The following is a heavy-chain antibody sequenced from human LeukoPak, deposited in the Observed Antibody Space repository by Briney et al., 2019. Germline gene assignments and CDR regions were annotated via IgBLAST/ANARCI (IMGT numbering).Heavy chain of an antibody. J-gene: IGHJ4*02. D-gene: IGHD3-10*01. CDR3: ATFYGSGSRYFAY. CDR2: ISHSAIT. Sequence: SETLSLTCAVSGYSISSGYYWSWIRQPPRKGLEWIGSISHSAITYHNPSLKSRVTISIDTSKNQFSLKLSSVTAADTAVYYCATFYGSGSRYFAYWGQGALVTVSS. CDR1: GYSISSGYY. V-gene: IGHV4-38-2*01.